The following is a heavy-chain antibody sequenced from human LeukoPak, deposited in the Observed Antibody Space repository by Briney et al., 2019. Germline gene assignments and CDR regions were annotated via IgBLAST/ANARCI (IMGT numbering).Heavy chain of an antibody. CDR3: ARDHYYDSSGLFDY. CDR2: ISYDGSNK. J-gene: IGHJ4*02. CDR1: GFTFSSYA. D-gene: IGHD3-22*01. Sequence: GGSLRLSCAASGFTFSSYAMHWVRQAPGKGLEWVAVISYDGSNKYYADSVKGRFTISRDNSKNTLYLQMNSLRAEDTAVYYCARDHYYDSSGLFDYWGQGTLVTVSS. V-gene: IGHV3-30*01.